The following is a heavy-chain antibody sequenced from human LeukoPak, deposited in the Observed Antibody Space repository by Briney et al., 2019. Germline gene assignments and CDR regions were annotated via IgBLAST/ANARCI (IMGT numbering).Heavy chain of an antibody. J-gene: IGHJ4*02. CDR3: AKTPLYSSSWYLNLVFDY. CDR2: IRYDGSNK. CDR1: GFTFSSYG. V-gene: IGHV3-30*02. Sequence: GGSLRLSCAASGFTFSSYGMHWVRQAPGKGLEWVAFIRYDGSNKYYADSVKGRFTISRDNSKNTLYLQMNSPRAEDTAVYYCAKTPLYSSSWYLNLVFDYWGQGTLVTVSS. D-gene: IGHD6-13*01.